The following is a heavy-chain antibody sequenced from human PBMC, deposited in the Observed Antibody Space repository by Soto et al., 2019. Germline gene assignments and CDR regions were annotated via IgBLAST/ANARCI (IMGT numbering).Heavy chain of an antibody. D-gene: IGHD1-1*01. Sequence: SVKVSCKASGYTFTSYYMHWVRQAPGQGLEWMGVINPSGGSTIYAQKFQGRVTMTRDTSTNTAYMDLSSLRSEDTAVYYCARLTGTSSGDYWGQGTLVTVSS. V-gene: IGHV1-46*01. J-gene: IGHJ4*02. CDR2: INPSGGST. CDR3: ARLTGTSSGDY. CDR1: GYTFTSYY.